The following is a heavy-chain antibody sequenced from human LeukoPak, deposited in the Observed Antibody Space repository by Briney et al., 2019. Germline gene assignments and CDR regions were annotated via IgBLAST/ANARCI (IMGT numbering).Heavy chain of an antibody. D-gene: IGHD2-8*01. CDR2: IYPGDSDT. V-gene: IGHV5-51*01. CDR1: GYSFTSYW. CDR3: AREVPVSRPAFDP. Sequence: GESLKISCKGSGYSFTSYWIGWVRQMPGKGLEWMGIIYPGDSDTRYSPSFQGQVTISADKSISTAYLQWSSLRSEDTAVYYCAREVPVSRPAFDPWGQGTLVTVSS. J-gene: IGHJ5*02.